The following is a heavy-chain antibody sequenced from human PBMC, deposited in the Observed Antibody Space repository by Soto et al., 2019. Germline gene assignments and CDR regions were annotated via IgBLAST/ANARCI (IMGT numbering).Heavy chain of an antibody. D-gene: IGHD5-18*01. CDR2: VSGSGGSA. V-gene: IGHV3-23*01. CDR1: GFTFSSYA. Sequence: GGSLRLSCAASGFTFSSYAMSWVRQAPGKGLEWVSGVSGSGGSAYCVDSVKGRFTISRDNSKNTPYLQMNSLRAEDTAVYYCAKDFGYNYGYDAFDIWGQGTMVTVSS. J-gene: IGHJ3*02. CDR3: AKDFGYNYGYDAFDI.